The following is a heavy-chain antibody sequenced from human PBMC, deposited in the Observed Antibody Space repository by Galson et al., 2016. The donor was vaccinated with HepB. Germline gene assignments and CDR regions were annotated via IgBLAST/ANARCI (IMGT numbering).Heavy chain of an antibody. CDR1: GFTFTNYG. Sequence: SLRLSCAASGFTFTNYGMSWVRQAPGNGLEWVSSISNSGVSTFYAESVKGRFTISRDNSKDTLYLQMNSLGVEDTATYYCAQTLNSGTHWHFDLWGRGTLVIVSS. D-gene: IGHD3-10*01. V-gene: IGHV3-23*01. CDR3: AQTLNSGTHWHFDL. J-gene: IGHJ2*01. CDR2: ISNSGVST.